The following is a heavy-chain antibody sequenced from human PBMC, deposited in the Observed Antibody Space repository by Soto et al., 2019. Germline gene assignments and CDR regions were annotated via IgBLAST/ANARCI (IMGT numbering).Heavy chain of an antibody. CDR3: ARVLGDYGDYEGGHYYFDY. Sequence: QVQLQQWGAGLLKPSETLSLTCAVYGGSFSGYYWGWIRQPPGKGLEGIGEINHSGSTNYNPSLKSRVTISVDTSKNQFSLKLSSVTAADTAVYYCARVLGDYGDYEGGHYYFDYWGQGTLVTVSS. V-gene: IGHV4-34*01. J-gene: IGHJ4*02. CDR1: GGSFSGYY. D-gene: IGHD4-17*01. CDR2: INHSGST.